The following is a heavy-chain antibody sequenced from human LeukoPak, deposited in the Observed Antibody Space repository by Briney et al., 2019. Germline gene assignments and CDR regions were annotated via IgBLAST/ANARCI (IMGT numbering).Heavy chain of an antibody. CDR3: AKEERTVSAAGSPIDY. CDR2: ISGSGAST. D-gene: IGHD6-13*01. V-gene: IGHV3-23*01. CDR1: GFTLSTNA. Sequence: GGSLRLSCLTSGFTLSTNAMSWVRQAPGKGLEWISGISGSGASTYYADSVKGRFTISRDNAKNSLYLQMNSLRAEDTAVYYCAKEERTVSAAGSPIDYWGQGTLVTVSS. J-gene: IGHJ4*02.